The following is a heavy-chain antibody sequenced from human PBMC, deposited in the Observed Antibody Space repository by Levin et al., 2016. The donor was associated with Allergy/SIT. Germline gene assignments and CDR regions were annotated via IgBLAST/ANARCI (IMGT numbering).Heavy chain of an antibody. CDR3: ARRSWVRYYDSSGLWTFDI. V-gene: IGHV4-59*08. D-gene: IGHD3-22*01. CDR2: IYYSGST. Sequence: WIRQPPGKGLEWIGYIYYSGSTNYNPSLKSRVTISVDTSKNQFSLKLSSVTAADTAVYYCARRSWVRYYDSSGLWTFDIWGQGTMVTVSS. J-gene: IGHJ3*02.